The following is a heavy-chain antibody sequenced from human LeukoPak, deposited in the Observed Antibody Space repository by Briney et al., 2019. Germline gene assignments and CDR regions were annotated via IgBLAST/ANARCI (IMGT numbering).Heavy chain of an antibody. Sequence: GGSVKVSCKASGYTFTSYDINWVRQATGQGLEWMGWMNPNSGNTGYAQKFQGKVTMTRNTSISTAYMELSSLRSEDTAVYYCARKMEPVARYSYGSSWYYFDYWGQGTLVTVSS. CDR3: ARKMEPVARYSYGSSWYYFDY. CDR2: MNPNSGNT. CDR1: GYTFTSYD. D-gene: IGHD5-18*01. V-gene: IGHV1-8*01. J-gene: IGHJ4*02.